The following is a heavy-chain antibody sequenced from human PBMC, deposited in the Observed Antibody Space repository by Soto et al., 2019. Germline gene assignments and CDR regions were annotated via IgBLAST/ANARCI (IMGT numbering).Heavy chain of an antibody. V-gene: IGHV3-23*01. CDR3: AKDSSITIFGVVIFYGMDV. D-gene: IGHD3-3*01. CDR2: ISGSGGST. CDR1: VFTFSSYA. J-gene: IGHJ6*02. Sequence: GSLRLSCAASVFTFSSYAMSWVRQAPGKGLGWVSAISGSGGSTYYADSVKGRFTISRDNSKNTLYLQMNSLRAEDTAVYYCAKDSSITIFGVVIFYGMDVWGQGTTVTVSS.